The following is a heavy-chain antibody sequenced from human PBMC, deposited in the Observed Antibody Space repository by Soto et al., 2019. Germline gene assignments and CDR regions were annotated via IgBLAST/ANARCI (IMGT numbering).Heavy chain of an antibody. CDR2: TYYKSKWYH. D-gene: IGHD6-19*01. Sequence: SETLSLTCSVSGDSMSRKSASWSWIRQSPSRGLEWLGRTYYKSKWYHDSSVAVQSRITINPDTSKNQCYMQLRTVTPDDTADYYSPRRRGITVAAHGFDSWGQGTLVTVSS. CDR3: PRRRGITVAAHGFDS. J-gene: IGHJ5*01. V-gene: IGHV6-1*01. CDR1: GDSMSRKSAS.